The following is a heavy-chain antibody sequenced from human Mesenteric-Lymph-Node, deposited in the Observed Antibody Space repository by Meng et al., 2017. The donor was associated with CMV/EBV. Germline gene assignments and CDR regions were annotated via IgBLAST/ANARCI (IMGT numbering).Heavy chain of an antibody. Sequence: SETLSLTCAVYGGSFSGYYWSWIRQHPGKGLEWIGYIYYSGSTYYNPSLKSRVTISVDTSKNQFSLKLSSVTAADTAVYYCARAGIAAANFDYWGQGTLVTVSS. CDR1: GGSFSGYY. CDR3: ARAGIAAANFDY. CDR2: IYYSGST. V-gene: IGHV4-31*11. D-gene: IGHD6-13*01. J-gene: IGHJ4*02.